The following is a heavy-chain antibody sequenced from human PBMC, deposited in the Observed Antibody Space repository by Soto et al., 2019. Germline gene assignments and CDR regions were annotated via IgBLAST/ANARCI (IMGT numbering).Heavy chain of an antibody. D-gene: IGHD2-2*01. CDR2: IYYSGSA. CDR1: GYSISSSNW. Sequence: QVQLQESGPGLVKTSDPLSLICAVSGYSISSSNWWGWIRQPPGKGLEWIGKIYYSGSAYYNPSLKIRVTISVDTSKNQFSLKLTSLTAVDTAVYYYARGDYAKPFDICGQGTTVTVSS. CDR3: ARGDYAKPFDI. J-gene: IGHJ3*02. V-gene: IGHV4-28*03.